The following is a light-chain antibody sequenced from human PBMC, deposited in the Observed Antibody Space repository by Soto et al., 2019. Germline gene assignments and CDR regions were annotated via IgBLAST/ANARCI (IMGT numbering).Light chain of an antibody. CDR3: QQYNNWLWT. Sequence: EIVMTQSQATLSVSPGERATLSCRASQSVNSNLVWYQQKPGQAPRLLIHGASTRATGIPGRFSGSGYGTEFTLTISSLQSEDFAVYYCQQYNNWLWTFGQGTKVEIK. CDR1: QSVNSN. CDR2: GAS. V-gene: IGKV3-15*01. J-gene: IGKJ1*01.